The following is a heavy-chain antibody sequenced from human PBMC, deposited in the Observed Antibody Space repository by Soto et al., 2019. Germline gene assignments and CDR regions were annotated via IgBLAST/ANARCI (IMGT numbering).Heavy chain of an antibody. Sequence: EVQLVESGGGLVQPGGSLRLTCAASGFTFSSYWMSWVRQAPGKGLEWVANIKHDGSEKYDVDSVKGRFTISRDNAKNSLYLQMNSLRAEDTAVYYCAIDGIAAVGTNSFDYWGQGTLVSVSS. V-gene: IGHV3-7*05. CDR1: GFTFSSYW. J-gene: IGHJ4*02. D-gene: IGHD6-13*01. CDR2: IKHDGSEK. CDR3: AIDGIAAVGTNSFDY.